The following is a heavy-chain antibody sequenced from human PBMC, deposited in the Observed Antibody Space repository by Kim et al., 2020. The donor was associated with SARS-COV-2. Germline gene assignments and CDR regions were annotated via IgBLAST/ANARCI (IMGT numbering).Heavy chain of an antibody. V-gene: IGHV3-48*02. D-gene: IGHD3-16*01. Sequence: GGSLRLSCVVSGFSFSGYDMNWVRQAPGKGLEWVSYIRNSGSTIWYADSVKGRFTISRDNVKNSLYLQMNSLSDEDTSVYYCARVGLLGAYNMDVWGQGTTVTVSS. CDR2: IRNSGSTI. J-gene: IGHJ6*02. CDR1: GFSFSGYD. CDR3: ARVGLLGAYNMDV.